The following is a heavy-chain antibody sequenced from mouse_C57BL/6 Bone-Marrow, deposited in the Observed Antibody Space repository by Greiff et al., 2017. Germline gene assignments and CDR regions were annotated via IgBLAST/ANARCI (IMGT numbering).Heavy chain of an antibody. CDR2: IYPRDGST. CDR3: ARVEFDGSNGDWYFDV. D-gene: IGHD1-1*01. Sequence: VMLVESGPELVKPGASVKLSCKASGYTFTSYDINWVKQRPGQGLEWIGWIYPRDGSTKYNEKFKGKATLTVDTSSSTAYMELHSLPSEDSAVYFCARVEFDGSNGDWYFDVWGTGTTVTVSS. J-gene: IGHJ1*03. V-gene: IGHV1-85*01. CDR1: GYTFTSYD.